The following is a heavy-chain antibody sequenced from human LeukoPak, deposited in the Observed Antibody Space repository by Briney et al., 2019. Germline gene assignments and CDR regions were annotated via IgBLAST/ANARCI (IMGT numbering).Heavy chain of an antibody. J-gene: IGHJ4*02. CDR3: ARSWAGMYYPFYYFDY. CDR2: INHRGTT. V-gene: IGHV4-34*01. Sequence: PSGTLSLTCAVYGDSFSGYYWSWIRQPPGKGLEWIAEINHRGTTHYNPSLMSRVNISADTSKNHFSLNLDSVTAADTAVYYCARSWAGMYYPFYYFDYWGQGALVTVSP. D-gene: IGHD1-26*01. CDR1: GDSFSGYY.